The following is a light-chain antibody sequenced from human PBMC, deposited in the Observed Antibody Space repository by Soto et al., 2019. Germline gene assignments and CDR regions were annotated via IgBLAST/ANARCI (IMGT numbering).Light chain of an antibody. J-gene: IGKJ1*01. Sequence: EIVLTPSPATLSVSPGERATLSCRASQSVSGDLAWYQQKPGQAPRLLIYVASTRATGIPARFSGSGSGTEFTLTISSMQPDDLATYYCQQYHGFSRTFGQGTKVDIK. CDR1: QSVSGD. V-gene: IGKV3-15*01. CDR3: QQYHGFSRT. CDR2: VAS.